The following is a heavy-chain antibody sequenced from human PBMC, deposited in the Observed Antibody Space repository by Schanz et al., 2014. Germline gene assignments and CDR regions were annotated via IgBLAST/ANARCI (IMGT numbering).Heavy chain of an antibody. CDR3: AIIGVMVAVAGTRADY. J-gene: IGHJ4*02. Sequence: GQLLESGGGLIQPGGSLRLSCAASGFTFSSYAMHWVRQAPGKGLEWVAFIWYDGSNKYYADSVKGRFSISRDNAKNSLFLQMNRLRAEDTALYYCAIIGVMVAVAGTRADYWGQGTLVTVSS. D-gene: IGHD6-19*01. CDR2: IWYDGSNK. V-gene: IGHV3-30*07. CDR1: GFTFSSYA.